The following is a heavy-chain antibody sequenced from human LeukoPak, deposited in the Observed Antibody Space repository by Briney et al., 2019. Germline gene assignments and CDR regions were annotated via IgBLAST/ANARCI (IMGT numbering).Heavy chain of an antibody. CDR1: GGSISSYY. Sequence: SETLSLTCTVSGGSISSYYWSWIRQPPGKGLEWIGYIYYSGSTNYNPSLKSRVTISVDTSKNQFSLKLSSVTAADTAVHYCARRGSSWHYYYYGMDVWGQGTTVTVSS. CDR3: ARRGSSWHYYYYGMDV. J-gene: IGHJ6*02. V-gene: IGHV4-59*08. D-gene: IGHD6-13*01. CDR2: IYYSGST.